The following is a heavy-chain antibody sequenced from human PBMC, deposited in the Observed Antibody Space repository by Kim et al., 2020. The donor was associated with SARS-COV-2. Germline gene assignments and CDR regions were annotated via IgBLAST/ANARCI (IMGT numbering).Heavy chain of an antibody. CDR3: ARDSVLATQFDY. J-gene: IGHJ4*02. D-gene: IGHD2-15*01. Sequence: ASVKVSCKASGYTFTNYNITWVRQAPGQGLEWMGWIGPYNSYTNDAQKFQGRVTMTTDTSTSTAYMELRSLRSDDTAGYYCARDSVLATQFDYWGQGTL. CDR2: IGPYNSYT. V-gene: IGHV1-18*04. CDR1: GYTFTNYN.